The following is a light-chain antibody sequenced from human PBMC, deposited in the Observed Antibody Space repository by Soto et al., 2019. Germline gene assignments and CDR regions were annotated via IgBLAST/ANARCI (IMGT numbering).Light chain of an antibody. CDR3: LQNVNPPVT. CDR2: GAS. CDR1: QRVNSSY. V-gene: IGKV3-20*01. Sequence: EIVLTQSPDTLYLSPGEGATLSCRASQRVNSSYLAWYQQKPGQAPRLLISGASDRATGVPARVSGSGYGTDFTVTISRLEPEDFAVYYCLQNVNPPVTFGQGTKLQIK. J-gene: IGKJ2*01.